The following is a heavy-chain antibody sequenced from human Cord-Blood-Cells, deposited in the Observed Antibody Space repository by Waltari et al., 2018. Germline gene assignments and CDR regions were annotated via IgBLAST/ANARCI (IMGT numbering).Heavy chain of an antibody. CDR1: GGSISSYY. CDR3: ARPYCSGGSCYSGWFDP. J-gene: IGHJ5*02. CDR2: IYYSGST. D-gene: IGHD2-15*01. V-gene: IGHV4-59*08. Sequence: QVQLQESGPGLVKPSETLSLTCTVSGGSISSYYWSWIRQPPGKGLEWIGYIYYSGSTNANPSLKSRVTISVDTSKNQCSLKRSSVTAADTAVYYCARPYCSGGSCYSGWFDPWGQGTLVTVSS.